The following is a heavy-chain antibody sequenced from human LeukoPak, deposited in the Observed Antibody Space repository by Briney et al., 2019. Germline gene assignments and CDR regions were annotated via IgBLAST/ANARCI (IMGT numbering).Heavy chain of an antibody. CDR2: ISAYNGNT. J-gene: IGHJ4*02. CDR3: ARTRVVPAARVIDY. Sequence: ASVKFSCKASGYTFTSYGVSWVRQAPGQGLEWMGWISAYNGNTNYAQKLQGRVTMTTDTSTSTAYMELRSLRSDDTAVYYCARTRVVPAARVIDYWGQGTLVTVSS. D-gene: IGHD2-2*01. V-gene: IGHV1-18*01. CDR1: GYTFTSYG.